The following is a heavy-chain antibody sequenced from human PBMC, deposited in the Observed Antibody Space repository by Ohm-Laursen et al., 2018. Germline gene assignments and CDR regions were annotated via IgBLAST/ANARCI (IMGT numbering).Heavy chain of an antibody. V-gene: IGHV4-59*07. CDR2: IYYSGST. Sequence: SDTLSLTCTVSGGSINSFYWSWIRQPPGKGLEWIGYIYYSGSTNYNPSLKSRVTISVDTSKNQFSLKLSSVTAADTAVYYCARLSVAAAGPDYWGQGTLVTVSS. J-gene: IGHJ4*02. CDR3: ARLSVAAAGPDY. CDR1: GGSINSFY. D-gene: IGHD6-13*01.